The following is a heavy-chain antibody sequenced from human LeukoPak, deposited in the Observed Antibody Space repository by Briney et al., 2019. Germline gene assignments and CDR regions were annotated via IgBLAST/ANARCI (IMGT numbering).Heavy chain of an antibody. D-gene: IGHD2-21*02. CDR3: AREVGDLKYYFDY. CDR1: VYTFTDYY. CDR2: INPNIGGT. J-gene: IGHJ4*02. Sequence: ASVKVSCKASVYTFTDYYLHWVRQAPGQGLEWMGWINPNIGGTNFAQKFQGRVTMTRDTSISTAYMELSGLRSDDTAVYYCAREVGDLKYYFDYWGQGTLVTVSS. V-gene: IGHV1-2*02.